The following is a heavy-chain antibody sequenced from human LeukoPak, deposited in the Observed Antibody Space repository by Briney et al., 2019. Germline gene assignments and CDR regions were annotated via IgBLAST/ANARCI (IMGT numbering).Heavy chain of an antibody. V-gene: IGHV3-30*02. CDR1: GFSITSNG. D-gene: IGHD3-3*01. J-gene: IGHJ4*02. CDR2: IRNDGSNT. CDR3: ARTAGWSGPDY. Sequence: GGSLRLSCAASGFSITSNGMHWVRQAVGKGLEWVAFIRNDGSNTYYVDSVKGRFTISRDISKKMVFLQMNSLRAEDTAIYYCARTAGWSGPDYWGQGTLVTVPS.